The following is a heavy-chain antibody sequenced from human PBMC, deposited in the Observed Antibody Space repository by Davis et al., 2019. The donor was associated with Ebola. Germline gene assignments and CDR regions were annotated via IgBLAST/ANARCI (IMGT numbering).Heavy chain of an antibody. J-gene: IGHJ6*02. CDR1: GYTFTRHG. CDR2: ISAYTGHT. D-gene: IGHD3-3*01. V-gene: IGHV1-18*01. Sequence: ASVPVSCKASGYTFTRHGISWVRQPPGQGREGMGRISAYTGHTNYAQKLQGRVTMTSDPSTSTAYMELRSLRSDDTAVYYCARITGGLRFLEWYYGMDVWGQGTTVTVSS. CDR3: ARITGGLRFLEWYYGMDV.